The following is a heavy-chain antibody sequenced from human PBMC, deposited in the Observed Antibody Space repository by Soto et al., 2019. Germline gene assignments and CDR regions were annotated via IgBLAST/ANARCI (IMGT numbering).Heavy chain of an antibody. V-gene: IGHV3-33*01. Sequence: QVQLVESGGGVVQPGRSLRLSCAASGFTFNTYAMHWVRQAPGRGLEWVAVIWYDGSIKYYADSVKGRFTISRDNSKNTLYMQMNRLRADDTAVYYGARLDCTGGSCLPYAYYDMDVWGQGTTVTVSS. CDR2: IWYDGSIK. J-gene: IGHJ6*02. D-gene: IGHD2-15*01. CDR1: GFTFNTYA. CDR3: ARLDCTGGSCLPYAYYDMDV.